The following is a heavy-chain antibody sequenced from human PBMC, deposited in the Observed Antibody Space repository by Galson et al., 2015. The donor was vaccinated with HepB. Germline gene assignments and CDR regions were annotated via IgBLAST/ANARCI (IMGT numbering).Heavy chain of an antibody. V-gene: IGHV3-48*04. D-gene: IGHD1-26*01. CDR1: GFTFSSYS. CDR2: ISSSSSTI. J-gene: IGHJ4*02. CDR3: ARRRGGGSYPGPDDY. Sequence: SLRLSCAASGFTFSSYSMNWVRQAPGKGLEWVSYISSSSSTIYYADSVKGRFTISRDNAKNSLYLQMNSLRAEDTAVYYCARRRGGGSYPGPDDYWGQGTLVTVSS.